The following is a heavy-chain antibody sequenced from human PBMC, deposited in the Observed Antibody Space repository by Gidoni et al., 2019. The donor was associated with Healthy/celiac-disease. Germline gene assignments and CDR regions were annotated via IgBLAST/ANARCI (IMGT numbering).Heavy chain of an antibody. CDR2: INHSGST. CDR3: ARGFLGYGSIFGVVTDY. V-gene: IGHV4-34*01. J-gene: IGHJ4*02. D-gene: IGHD3-3*01. CDR1: GGSFSGYY. Sequence: QVQLQQWGAGLLKPSETLSLTCGVYGGSFSGYYWSWLRPPPGKGLEWIGEINHSGSTNYNPSLKSRVTISVDTSKNQFSLKVSSVTAADTAVYYCARGFLGYGSIFGVVTDYWGQGTLVTVSS.